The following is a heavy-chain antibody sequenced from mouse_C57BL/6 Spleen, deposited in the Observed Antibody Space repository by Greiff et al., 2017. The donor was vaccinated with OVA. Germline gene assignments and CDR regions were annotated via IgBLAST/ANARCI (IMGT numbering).Heavy chain of an antibody. V-gene: IGHV2-3*01. CDR3: AEGDSNYIYWYFDV. J-gene: IGHJ1*03. D-gene: IGHD2-5*01. CDR2: IWGDGST. CDR1: GFSLTSYG. Sequence: VQLQESGPGLVAPSQSLSITCTVPGFSLTSYGVSWVRQPPGKGLEWLGVIWGDGSTNYHSALISRLSISKDNSKSQVFLKLNSLQTEYTATYYCAEGDSNYIYWYFDVWGTGTTFTVSS.